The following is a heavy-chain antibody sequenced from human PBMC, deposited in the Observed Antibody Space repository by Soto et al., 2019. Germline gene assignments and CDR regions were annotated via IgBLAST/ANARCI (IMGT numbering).Heavy chain of an antibody. V-gene: IGHV3-7*05. Sequence: GGSLILSCAASGFTFSSYWMSGVRQAPGKGLEWVANIKQDGSEKYYVDSVKGRFTISRDNAKNSLYLQMNSLRAEDTAVYYCARGDRSKNVLRYFDWLFPFDCWGQGTLVTVSS. CDR3: ARGDRSKNVLRYFDWLFPFDC. CDR1: GFTFSSYW. CDR2: IKQDGSEK. D-gene: IGHD3-9*01. J-gene: IGHJ4*02.